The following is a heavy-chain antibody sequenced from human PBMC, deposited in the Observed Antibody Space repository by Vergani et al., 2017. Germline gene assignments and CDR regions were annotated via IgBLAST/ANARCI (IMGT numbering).Heavy chain of an antibody. CDR1: GFSFSGYW. V-gene: IGHV3-74*01. Sequence: EVQLVESGGGLIHPGGSLRLSCEGSGFSFSGYWMHWVRQSPEKGLVWVSRIKSDGSITNYADSVKGRFTISRDNAKNTLYLQMNSLRTEDTAVYYCATKSCGTPGCQIGYFREWGQGTLVTVSS. D-gene: IGHD1-1*01. J-gene: IGHJ1*01. CDR2: IKSDGSIT. CDR3: ATKSCGTPGCQIGYFRE.